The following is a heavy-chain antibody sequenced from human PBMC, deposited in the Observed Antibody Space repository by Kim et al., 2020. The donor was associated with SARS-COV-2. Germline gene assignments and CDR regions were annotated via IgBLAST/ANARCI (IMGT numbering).Heavy chain of an antibody. CDR3: ARLGKEDWLARFCFEY. J-gene: IGHJ4*02. Sequence: YADSVKGRFTIARDNTKLYLQMSSLRADDTAVYYCARLGKEDWLARFCFEYWGQGTLVTVSS. V-gene: IGHV3-23*05. D-gene: IGHD3-9*01.